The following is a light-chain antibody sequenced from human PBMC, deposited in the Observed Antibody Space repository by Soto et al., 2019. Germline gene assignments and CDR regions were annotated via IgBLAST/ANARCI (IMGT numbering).Light chain of an antibody. CDR1: QGIGNY. CDR2: DAS. CDR3: QKYYTAPET. Sequence: DIQMTQSPSSLSASVGDRVTITCRASQGIGNYLAWYQQKPGKLPKNLIYDASTLQSGVPSLFSGSGSGTDFTLTISSLQPEDVATYYCQKYYTAPETFGQGTKVEIK. J-gene: IGKJ1*01. V-gene: IGKV1-27*01.